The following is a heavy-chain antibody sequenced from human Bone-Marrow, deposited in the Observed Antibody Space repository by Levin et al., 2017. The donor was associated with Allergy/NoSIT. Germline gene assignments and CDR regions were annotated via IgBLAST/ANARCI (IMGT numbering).Heavy chain of an antibody. CDR1: GFSLSTSGVG. CDR2: IYWDDDK. D-gene: IGHD2/OR15-2a*01. Sequence: SGPTLVKPTQTLTLTCTFSGFSLSTSGVGVGWIRQPPGKALEWLALIYWDDDKRYSPSLKSRLTITKDTSKNQVVLTMTNMDPVDTATYYCARGHYVPWVNWFDPWGQGTLVTVSS. J-gene: IGHJ5*02. CDR3: ARGHYVPWVNWFDP. V-gene: IGHV2-5*02.